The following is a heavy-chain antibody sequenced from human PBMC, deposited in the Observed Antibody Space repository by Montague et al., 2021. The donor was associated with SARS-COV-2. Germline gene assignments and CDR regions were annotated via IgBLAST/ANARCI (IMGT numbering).Heavy chain of an antibody. D-gene: IGHD3-22*01. J-gene: IGHJ3*02. CDR3: ARVQGITMIVVVIGAFDI. V-gene: IGHV4-31*03. CDR2: IYCSGST. Sequence: TLSLTCTVSGGSISSGGYYWSWIRQHPGKGLEWIGYIYCSGSTYYNPSLKSRVTISVDTSKNQFFLKLSSVTAADTAVYYCARVQGITMIVVVIGAFDIWGQGTMVTVSS. CDR1: GGSISSGGYY.